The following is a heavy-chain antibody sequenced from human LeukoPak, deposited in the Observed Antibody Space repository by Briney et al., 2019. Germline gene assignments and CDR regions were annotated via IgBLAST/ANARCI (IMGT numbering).Heavy chain of an antibody. CDR2: IYYSGST. V-gene: IGHV4-59*08. Sequence: SETLSLTCAVSGGSISNYYWSWVRQPPGKGLEWIGYIYYSGSTTYNPSLKSRVTISVDTPKNQFSLKLSSVTAADTAVYYCARRTYFDLWGRGTLVTVSS. CDR3: ARRTYFDL. J-gene: IGHJ2*01. CDR1: GGSISNYY.